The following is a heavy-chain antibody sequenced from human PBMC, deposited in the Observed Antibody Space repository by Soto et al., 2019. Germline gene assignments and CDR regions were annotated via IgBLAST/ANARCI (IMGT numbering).Heavy chain of an antibody. V-gene: IGHV4-34*01. CDR2: INHSGST. D-gene: IGHD4-17*01. CDR1: GGSFSGYY. Sequence: PSETLSLTCAVYGGSFSGYYWSWIRQPPGKGLEWIGEINHSGSTNYNPSLKSRVTISVDTSKNQFSLKLSSVTAADTAVYYCARHDRTTVTIDYWGQGTLVTVSS. CDR3: ARHDRTTVTIDY. J-gene: IGHJ4*02.